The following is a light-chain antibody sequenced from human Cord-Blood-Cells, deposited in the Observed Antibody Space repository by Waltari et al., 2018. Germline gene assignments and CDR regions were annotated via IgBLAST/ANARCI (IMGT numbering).Light chain of an antibody. J-gene: IGKJ1*01. V-gene: IGKV3D-20*01. Sequence: EIVLTQSPATLSLSPGERATLSCGASQSVSSSYLAWYQQKPGLAPRLLIYDASSRATGIPDRFSVSGSGTDFTLTISRLEPEDFAVYYCQQYGSSLWTFGQGTKVEIK. CDR3: QQYGSSLWT. CDR2: DAS. CDR1: QSVSSSY.